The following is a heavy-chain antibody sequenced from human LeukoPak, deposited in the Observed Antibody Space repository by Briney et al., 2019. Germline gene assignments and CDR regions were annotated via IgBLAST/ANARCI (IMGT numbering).Heavy chain of an antibody. Sequence: GGSLRLSCEASGFTFSSYSMSWVRQAPGEGLEWVSDIVGSGGTTFYADSVKGRFTISRDNSKNTQYLQMNSLRAEDTAVYYCASISGYFEYCGQGTLVSVSS. CDR3: ASISGYFEY. V-gene: IGHV3-23*01. CDR1: GFTFSSYS. J-gene: IGHJ4*02. D-gene: IGHD3-3*01. CDR2: IVGSGGTT.